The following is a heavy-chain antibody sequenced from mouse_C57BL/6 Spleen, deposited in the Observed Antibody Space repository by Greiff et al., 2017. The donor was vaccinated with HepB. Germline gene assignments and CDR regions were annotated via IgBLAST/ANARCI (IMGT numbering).Heavy chain of an antibody. Sequence: QVQLKESGAELARPGASVKLSCKASGYTFTSYGISWVKQRTGQGLEWIGEIYPRSGNTYYNEKFKGKATLTADKSSSTAYMELRSLTSEDSAVYFCARGGSHYYGSSYLGAMDYWGQGTSVTVSS. CDR1: GYTFTSYG. CDR2: IYPRSGNT. J-gene: IGHJ4*01. V-gene: IGHV1-81*01. D-gene: IGHD1-1*01. CDR3: ARGGSHYYGSSYLGAMDY.